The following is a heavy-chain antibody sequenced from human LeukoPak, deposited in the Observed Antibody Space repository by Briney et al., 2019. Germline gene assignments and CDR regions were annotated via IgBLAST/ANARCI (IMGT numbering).Heavy chain of an antibody. D-gene: IGHD6-19*01. J-gene: IGHJ5*02. CDR3: ASLSVAGPRDWFDP. CDR1: GFTFSPYA. V-gene: IGHV3-23*01. Sequence: GGSLRLSCAVSGFTFSPYAMAWVRQAPGKGLEWVSGISDNTYYADSVRGRFTISRDNFKNTLYLQMNSLRAEDTAVYYCASLSVAGPRDWFDPWGQGTLVTVSS. CDR2: ISDNT.